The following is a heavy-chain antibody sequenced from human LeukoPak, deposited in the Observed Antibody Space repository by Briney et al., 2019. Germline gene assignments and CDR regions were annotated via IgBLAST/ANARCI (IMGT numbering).Heavy chain of an antibody. D-gene: IGHD2-15*01. Sequence: GESLKISCKGSGYSFTNYWIGWVRLMPGKGLEWMGIIYPGDSDTRYSPSFQGQVSMSVDKSISTAYLQWSSLKASDTAMYYCARLCSGGSCSSDAFDIWGQGTMVAVSS. CDR2: IYPGDSDT. V-gene: IGHV5-51*01. J-gene: IGHJ3*02. CDR1: GYSFTNYW. CDR3: ARLCSGGSCSSDAFDI.